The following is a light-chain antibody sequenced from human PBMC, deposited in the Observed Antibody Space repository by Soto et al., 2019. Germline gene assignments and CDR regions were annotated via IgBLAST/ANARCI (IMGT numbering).Light chain of an antibody. V-gene: IGLV1-40*01. CDR3: GTWDFGLSTVV. J-gene: IGLJ2*01. CDR1: SSNIGAGYE. Sequence: QSVLTQPPSVSGAPGQSVTISCTGSSSNIGAGYEVQWYQQLPGTAPKVLIFGNRNRTSGVPDRFSGSKSGTSASLAITGLQAEDEAHYYCGTWDFGLSTVVFGGGTKLTVL. CDR2: GNR.